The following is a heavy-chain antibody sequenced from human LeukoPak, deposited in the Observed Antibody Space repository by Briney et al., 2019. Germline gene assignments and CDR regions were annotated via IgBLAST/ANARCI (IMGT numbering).Heavy chain of an antibody. J-gene: IGHJ4*02. CDR3: ARALGGNGFDY. D-gene: IGHD7-27*01. Sequence: GGSLRLSCAASGFTFSSYGMPWVRQAPGKGLEWVAVIWYDGSNKYYADSVKGRFTISRDNSKNTLYLQMNSLRAEDTAVYYCARALGGNGFDYWGQGTLVTVSS. CDR1: GFTFSSYG. V-gene: IGHV3-33*01. CDR2: IWYDGSNK.